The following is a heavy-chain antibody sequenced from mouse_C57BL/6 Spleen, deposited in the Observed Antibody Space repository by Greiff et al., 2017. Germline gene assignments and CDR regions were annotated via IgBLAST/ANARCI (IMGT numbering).Heavy chain of an antibody. J-gene: IGHJ4*01. V-gene: IGHV1-52*01. Sequence: QVQLQQPGAELVRPGSSVKLSCKPSAYPFTSYWMPWVKQRPIQGLEWIGNIDPSDSETHYNQKFKDKATLTVDKSSSTAYMQLSSLTSDDSAVYYCARDDGYYVDYWGQGTSVTVSS. CDR2: IDPSDSET. CDR3: ARDDGYYVDY. D-gene: IGHD2-3*01. CDR1: AYPFTSYW.